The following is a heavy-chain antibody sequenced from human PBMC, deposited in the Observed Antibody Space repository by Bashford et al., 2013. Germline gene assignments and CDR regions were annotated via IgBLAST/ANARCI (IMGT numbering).Heavy chain of an antibody. V-gene: IGHV1-2*02. CDR1: GYTFTGYY. CDR3: ARRTVYYYGMDV. J-gene: IGHJ6*02. Sequence: ASVKVSCKASGYTFTGYYMHWVRQAPGQGLEWMGWINPNSGGTNYAQKFQGRVTMTRDTSISTAYMELSRLRSDDTAVYYCARRTVYYYGMDVWGQGTTVTVSS. CDR2: INPNSGGT.